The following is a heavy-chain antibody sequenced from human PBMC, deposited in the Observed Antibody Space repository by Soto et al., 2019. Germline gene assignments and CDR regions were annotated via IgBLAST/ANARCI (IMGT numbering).Heavy chain of an antibody. J-gene: IGHJ4*02. CDR3: ARTGSAPPPAAGFDY. D-gene: IGHD3-10*01. CDR2: IYHSGST. V-gene: IGHV4-4*02. CDR1: GGSISSSNW. Sequence: QVQLQESGPGLVKPSGSLSLTCAVSGGSISSSNWWSWVRQPPGKGLEWIGEIYHSGSTNYNPSLKSRVTISVDKSKNQFSLKLSSVTAADTAVYYCARTGSAPPPAAGFDYWGQGTLVTVSS.